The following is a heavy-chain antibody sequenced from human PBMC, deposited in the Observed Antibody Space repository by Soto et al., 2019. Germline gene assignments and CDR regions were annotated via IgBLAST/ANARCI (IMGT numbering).Heavy chain of an antibody. V-gene: IGHV5-51*01. CDR3: ARFGFSGSNFLSYYYDGMDV. CDR2: IYPDDSAT. Sequence: GESLKISCKGSGYMLSKYWIGWVRQMPGKGLEWMAIIYPDDSATLYSPSLQGQVTISADKSISTAYLQWSSLKASDTAVYYCARFGFSGSNFLSYYYDGMDVWGQGTTVTVS. D-gene: IGHD1-26*01. J-gene: IGHJ6*02. CDR1: GYMLSKYW.